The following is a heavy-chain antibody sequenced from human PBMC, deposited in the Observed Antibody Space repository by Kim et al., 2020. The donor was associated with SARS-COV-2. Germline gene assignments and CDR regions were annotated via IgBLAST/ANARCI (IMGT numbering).Heavy chain of an antibody. V-gene: IGHV3-23*01. CDR3: AKGHNCDS. J-gene: IGHJ5*01. CDR2: IVGVGGGT. D-gene: IGHD1-1*01. CDR1: GFTFTAYA. Sequence: GGSLRLSCAASGFTFTAYAVSWVRQAPGKGLETVSIVGVGGGTYYADSVKGRFTVSRDDSKNMVYLQMSSLRAEDTAVYFCAKGHNCDSWGQGTLAT.